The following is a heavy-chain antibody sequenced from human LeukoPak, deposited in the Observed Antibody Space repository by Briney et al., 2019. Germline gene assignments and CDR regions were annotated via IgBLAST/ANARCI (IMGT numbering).Heavy chain of an antibody. J-gene: IGHJ4*02. CDR1: GDSINSLDL. V-gene: IGHV4-4*02. D-gene: IGHD3-22*01. CDR2: MYLSGTT. CDR3: AGLVGRYSSGLYYYYFDY. Sequence: SETLSLTCTVSGDSINSLDLWSWVRQPPGKGLEWIGEMYLSGTTHSNPSVKSRVTISIDKSKNRFFLNLSSVTAADTAVYYCAGLVGRYSSGLYYYYFDYWGQGTLVTVSS.